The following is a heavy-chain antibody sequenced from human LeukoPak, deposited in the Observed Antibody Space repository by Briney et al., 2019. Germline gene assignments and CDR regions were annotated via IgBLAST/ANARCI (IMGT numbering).Heavy chain of an antibody. J-gene: IGHJ4*02. CDR2: ISSSGSTI. Sequence: PGGSLRLSCAASGFTFSSYGMSWVRQAPGKGLEWVSYISSSGSTIYYADSVKGRFTISRDNAKNSLYLQMNTLRAEDTAVYYCARDRHKYNYDSGGYPPYWGQGTLVTVSS. CDR1: GFTFSSYG. D-gene: IGHD3-22*01. CDR3: ARDRHKYNYDSGGYPPY. V-gene: IGHV3-48*01.